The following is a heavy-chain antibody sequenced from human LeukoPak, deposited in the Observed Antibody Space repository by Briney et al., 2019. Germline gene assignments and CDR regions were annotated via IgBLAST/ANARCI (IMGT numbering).Heavy chain of an antibody. CDR2: IYSGGST. Sequence: PGGSLRPSCAASGFTFGSNYISWFRQAPGKGLGGASVIYSGGSTYYADSVKGRFTISRDNSKNTLYLQMNSLRAEDTAVYYCAREAMIVPDAFDIWGQGTMVTVSS. CDR1: GFTFGSNY. D-gene: IGHD3-22*01. J-gene: IGHJ3*02. CDR3: AREAMIVPDAFDI. V-gene: IGHV3-66*01.